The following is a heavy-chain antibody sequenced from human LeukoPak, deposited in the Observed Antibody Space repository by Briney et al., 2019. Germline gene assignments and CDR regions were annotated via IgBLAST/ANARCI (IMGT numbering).Heavy chain of an antibody. CDR3: ARDFKLIAAAGFDY. CDR1: GGSTSSYY. J-gene: IGHJ4*02. D-gene: IGHD6-13*01. CDR2: IYTSGST. V-gene: IGHV4-4*07. Sequence: PSETLPLTCTVSGGSTSSYYWSWIRQPAGKGLEWIGRIYTSGSTNYNPSLKSRVTMSVDTSKNQFSLKLSSVTAADTAVYYCARDFKLIAAAGFDYWGQGTLVTVSS.